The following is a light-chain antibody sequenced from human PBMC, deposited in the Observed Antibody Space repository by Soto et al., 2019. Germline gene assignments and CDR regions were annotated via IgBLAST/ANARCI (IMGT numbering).Light chain of an antibody. CDR2: AAS. J-gene: IGKJ1*01. Sequence: DIQMTQSPSSLSASVGDRATITCRASQGISNFLAWFQQKPGKVPRLLIHAASTMQSGVPSRFSGSGSGTEFTLSISSLQPEDVATYYCQKYDSSPRTFGQGTKVEIK. CDR3: QKYDSSPRT. V-gene: IGKV1-27*01. CDR1: QGISNF.